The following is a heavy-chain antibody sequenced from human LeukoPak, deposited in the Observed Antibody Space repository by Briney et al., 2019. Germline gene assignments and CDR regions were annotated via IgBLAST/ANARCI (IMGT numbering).Heavy chain of an antibody. CDR2: ISAYNGNT. Sequence: ASVKVSCKASGYTFTSYGISWVRQAPGQGLEWMGWISAYNGNTNYAQKLQGRVTMTTDTSTSTAYMELRSLRSDDTAVYYCARATTENYYYYYYMVVWGKGTTVTVSS. CDR3: ARATTENYYYYYYMVV. D-gene: IGHD4-11*01. CDR1: GYTFTSYG. J-gene: IGHJ6*03. V-gene: IGHV1-18*01.